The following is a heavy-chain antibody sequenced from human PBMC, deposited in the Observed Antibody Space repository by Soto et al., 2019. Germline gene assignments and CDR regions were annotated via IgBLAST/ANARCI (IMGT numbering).Heavy chain of an antibody. D-gene: IGHD6-19*01. CDR3: ATGAVEPSWFDP. Sequence: SETLSLTCTVSGGSISSYYWSWIRQPPGKGLEWIGYIYYSGSTNYNPSLKSRVTISVDTSKNQFSLKLSSVTAADTAVYYCATGAVEPSWFDPWGQGTLVTVSS. J-gene: IGHJ5*02. CDR2: IYYSGST. V-gene: IGHV4-59*01. CDR1: GGSISSYY.